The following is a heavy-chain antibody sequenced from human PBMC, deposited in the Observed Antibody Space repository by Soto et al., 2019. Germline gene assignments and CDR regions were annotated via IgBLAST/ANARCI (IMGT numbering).Heavy chain of an antibody. Sequence: QMQLVQSGAEVKKPGSSVKVSCKASGGTFSSYAISWVRQAPGQGREWMGGIIPIFGTANDGQKFQGRVTITADETTSTAYMELSSLRSEDTAVYYCARDRKYSSSPFDWGQGTLVTVSS. CDR2: IIPIFGTA. CDR3: ARDRKYSSSPFD. V-gene: IGHV1-69*01. J-gene: IGHJ4*02. CDR1: GGTFSSYA. D-gene: IGHD6-6*01.